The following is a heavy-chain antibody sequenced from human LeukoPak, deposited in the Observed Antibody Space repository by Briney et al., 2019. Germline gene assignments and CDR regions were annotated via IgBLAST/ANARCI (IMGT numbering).Heavy chain of an antibody. CDR1: GFTFSSYS. D-gene: IGHD3-22*01. V-gene: IGHV3-23*01. Sequence: PGGSLRLSCAASGFTFSSYSMNWVRQAPGKGLGWVSAISGSGASTYYADSVKGRFTISRDNSKNTLYLQMNSLRAEDTAVYYCAKVRMITMIAYDAFDIWGQGTMVTVSS. J-gene: IGHJ3*02. CDR2: ISGSGAST. CDR3: AKVRMITMIAYDAFDI.